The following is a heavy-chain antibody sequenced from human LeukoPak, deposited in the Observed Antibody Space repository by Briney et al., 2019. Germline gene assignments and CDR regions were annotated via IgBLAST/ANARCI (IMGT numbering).Heavy chain of an antibody. D-gene: IGHD3-22*01. CDR1: GFTFSRFT. CDR3: AKVLYYDSSGYSDYYYYGLDV. J-gene: IGHJ6*02. CDR2: ISYHGSNK. Sequence: GGSLRLSCAASGFTFSRFTMNWVRQAPGKGLEWVALISYHGSNKYYADSVKGRFTISRDNSKNTLYLQMNSLRAEDTAVYYCAKVLYYDSSGYSDYYYYGLDVWGQGTTVTVSS. V-gene: IGHV3-30*18.